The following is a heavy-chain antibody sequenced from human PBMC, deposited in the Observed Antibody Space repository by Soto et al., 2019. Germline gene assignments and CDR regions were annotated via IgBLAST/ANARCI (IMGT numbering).Heavy chain of an antibody. V-gene: IGHV3-48*03. J-gene: IGHJ6*02. D-gene: IGHD6-6*01. CDR1: GFTFSSYE. Sequence: GGSLRLSCAASGFTFSSYEMNWVRQAPGKGLEWVSYISSSGSTIYYADSVKGRFTISRDNAKNSLYLQMNSLRAEDTAVYYCARHTVTYSSSSVGGSYYYGMDVWGQGTTVTVSS. CDR3: ARHTVTYSSSSVGGSYYYGMDV. CDR2: ISSSGSTI.